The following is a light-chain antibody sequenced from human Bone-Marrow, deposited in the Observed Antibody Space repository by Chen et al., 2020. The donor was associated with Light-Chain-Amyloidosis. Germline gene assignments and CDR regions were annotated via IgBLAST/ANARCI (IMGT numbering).Light chain of an antibody. Sequence: DIQMTQSPSSLSASVGDRVTISCRANQTINIYLHWYQQKPGQAPTLLIYTSSRVLSGVPSRFSGSGSGTDXTLTISSLQPEDCATYYCQQSYTMPRGFTFGPGTRVDIK. V-gene: IGKV1-39*01. J-gene: IGKJ3*01. CDR2: TSS. CDR1: QTINIY. CDR3: QQSYTMPRGFT.